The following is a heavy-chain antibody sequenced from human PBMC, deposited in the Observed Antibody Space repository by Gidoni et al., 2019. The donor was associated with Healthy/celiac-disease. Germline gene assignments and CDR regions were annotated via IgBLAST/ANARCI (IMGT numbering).Heavy chain of an antibody. CDR2: ISWNSGSI. CDR1: GFTFDDYA. CDR3: AKSPKYPPEDYFDY. J-gene: IGHJ4*02. D-gene: IGHD2-2*01. V-gene: IGHV3-9*01. Sequence: EVQLVESGGGLVQPGRSLRLSCAASGFTFDDYAMHWVRQAPGKGLEWVSGISWNSGSIGYADSVKGRFTISRDNAKNSLYLQMNSLRTEDTALYYCAKSPKYPPEDYFDYWGQGTLVTVSS.